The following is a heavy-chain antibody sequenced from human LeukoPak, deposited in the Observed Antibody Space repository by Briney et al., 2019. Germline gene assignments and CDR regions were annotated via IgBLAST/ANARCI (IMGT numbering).Heavy chain of an antibody. V-gene: IGHV1-3*01. CDR3: ARHNDRTRGVFDI. D-gene: IGHD1-1*01. CDR1: GYTFTNYA. J-gene: IGHJ3*02. CDR2: INAGNGNT. Sequence: GASVKVSCKASGYTFTNYAIHWVRQAPGQRLEWMGWINAGNGNTKYSQKFQGRVTFTRDTSASTAYMELSSLSSEDTAVYYCARHNDRTRGVFDIWGQGTMVTVSS.